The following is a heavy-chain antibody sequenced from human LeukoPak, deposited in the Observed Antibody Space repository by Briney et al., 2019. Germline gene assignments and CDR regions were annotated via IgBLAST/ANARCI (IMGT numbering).Heavy chain of an antibody. CDR2: MISDASNM. Sequence: GGSLRLSCAASGSPLTWYWTHWVRQVPGKGLVWVSRMISDASNMKYADPVSGRFTISRDNSKNMVFLEMNGLRDEDTAIYYCALGSASGILDSWGQGTLVTVSS. CDR3: ALGSASGILDS. V-gene: IGHV3-74*03. J-gene: IGHJ4*02. D-gene: IGHD3-10*01. CDR1: GSPLTWYW.